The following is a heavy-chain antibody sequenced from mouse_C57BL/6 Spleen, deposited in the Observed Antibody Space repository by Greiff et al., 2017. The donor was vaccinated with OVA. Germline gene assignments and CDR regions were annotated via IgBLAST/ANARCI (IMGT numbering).Heavy chain of an antibody. Sequence: EVKLMESGGGLVQPGRSLRLSCATSGFTFSDFYMEWVRQAPGKGLEWIAASRNKANDYTTEYSASVKGRFIVSRDTSQSLLYLQMNALRAEDTAMYYCARDGEGYYYGSSYRYFDVWGTGTTVTVSS. J-gene: IGHJ1*03. CDR1: GFTFSDFY. V-gene: IGHV7-1*01. D-gene: IGHD1-1*01. CDR3: ARDGEGYYYGSSYRYFDV. CDR2: SRNKANDYTT.